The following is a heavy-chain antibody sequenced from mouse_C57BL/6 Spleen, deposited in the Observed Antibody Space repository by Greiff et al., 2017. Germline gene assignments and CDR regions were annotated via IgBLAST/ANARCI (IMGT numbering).Heavy chain of an antibody. D-gene: IGHD2-3*01. J-gene: IGHJ4*01. Sequence: VKLMESGAELVKPGASVKISCKASGYAFSSYWMNWVKQRPGKGLEWIGQIYPGDGDTNYNGKFKGKATLTADKSSSTAYMQLSSLTSEDSAVYFCARWLLNFYAMDYWGQGTSVTVSS. CDR1: GYAFSSYW. CDR3: ARWLLNFYAMDY. V-gene: IGHV1-80*01. CDR2: IYPGDGDT.